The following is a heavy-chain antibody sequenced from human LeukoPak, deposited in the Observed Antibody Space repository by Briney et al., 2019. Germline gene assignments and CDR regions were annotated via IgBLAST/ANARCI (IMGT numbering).Heavy chain of an antibody. D-gene: IGHD1-26*01. CDR1: GGSISSGDYY. V-gene: IGHV4-30-4*01. CDR3: AREADSSGSYYFDP. Sequence: SETLSLTCTVSGGSISSGDYYWSWIRQPPVKGLEWIGYIYYSGSTYYNPSLKSRVTRSVERSKNQLSRKLCAVNAADTAVYYCAREADSSGSYYFDPWGQGTLVTVSS. CDR2: IYYSGST. J-gene: IGHJ5*02.